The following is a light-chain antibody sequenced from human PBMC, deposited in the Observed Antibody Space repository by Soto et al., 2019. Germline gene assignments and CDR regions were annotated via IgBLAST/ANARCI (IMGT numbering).Light chain of an antibody. CDR2: EAT. V-gene: IGLV2-23*01. CDR1: SSDVGSYDL. Sequence: QSALTQPASVSGSPGQSITISCTGTSSDVGSYDLVSWYQQHPGKAPKLMIYEATKRPSGVSVRFSGSKSGNTASLTISGLQAEDEADYYCCSHAGASTYVFGIGTKLTVL. CDR3: CSHAGASTYV. J-gene: IGLJ1*01.